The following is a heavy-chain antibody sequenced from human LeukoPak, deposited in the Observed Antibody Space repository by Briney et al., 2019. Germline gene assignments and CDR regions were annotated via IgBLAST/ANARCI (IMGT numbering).Heavy chain of an antibody. V-gene: IGHV3-30*18. CDR2: ISYDGSNK. CDR1: GFTFSSYG. CDR3: TKGDFWSGYRGRFDY. D-gene: IGHD3-3*01. Sequence: GRSLRLSCAASGFTFSSYGMHWVRQAPGKGLEWVAVISYDGSNKYYADSVKGRFTISRDNSKNTLYLQMNSLRAEDTAVYYCTKGDFWSGYRGRFDYWGQGTWSPSPQ. J-gene: IGHJ4*02.